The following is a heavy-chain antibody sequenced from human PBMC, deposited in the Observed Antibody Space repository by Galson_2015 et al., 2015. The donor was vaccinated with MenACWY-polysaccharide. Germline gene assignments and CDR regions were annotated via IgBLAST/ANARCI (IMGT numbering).Heavy chain of an antibody. J-gene: IGHJ4*02. CDR1: GYTFTSYD. D-gene: IGHD6-19*01. CDR2: IKFSGGST. CDR3: ARGRRDTAVAAPAAVLLDY. Sequence: SVKVSCKASGYTFTSYDINWVRQAPGQGLEWMGVIKFSGGSTTYAQKFQGRVTMTRDTSTSTVYMELSSLRSEDTAVYFCARGRRDTAVAAPAAVLLDYWGQGILVTVSS. V-gene: IGHV1-46*01.